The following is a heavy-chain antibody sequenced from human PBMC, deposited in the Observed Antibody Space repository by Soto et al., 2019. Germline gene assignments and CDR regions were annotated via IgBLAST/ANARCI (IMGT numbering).Heavy chain of an antibody. CDR2: ISWDSGRI. CDR1: GFTFDDHA. V-gene: IGHV3-9*01. Sequence: EVQLEESGGGLVQPGRSLRLSCTASGFTFDDHAMDWVRQAPGKGLEWVSGISWDSGRIGYADSVKGRFTISRDNAKNSLYLQMNSLRAEDTALYYCAKDVTGWSGDAFDIWGQGTMVTVSS. D-gene: IGHD6-19*01. J-gene: IGHJ3*02. CDR3: AKDVTGWSGDAFDI.